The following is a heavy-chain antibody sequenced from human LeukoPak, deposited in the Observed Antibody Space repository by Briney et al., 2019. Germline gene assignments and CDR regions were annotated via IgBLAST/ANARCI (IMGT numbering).Heavy chain of an antibody. CDR2: ISAYNGNT. CDR3: ARVARGSTASALDY. D-gene: IGHD5-12*01. Sequence: ASVKVSCKASGYTFTSYGISWVRQAPGQGLEWMGWISAYNGNTNYAQKLQGRVTMTTDTSTSTAYMELRSVRSDDTAVYYCARVARGSTASALDYWGQGTLVTVSS. V-gene: IGHV1-18*01. J-gene: IGHJ4*02. CDR1: GYTFTSYG.